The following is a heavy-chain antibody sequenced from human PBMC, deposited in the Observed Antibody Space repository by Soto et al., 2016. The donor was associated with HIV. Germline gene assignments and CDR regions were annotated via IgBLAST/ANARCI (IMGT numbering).Heavy chain of an antibody. V-gene: IGHV3-11*04. D-gene: IGHD3-3*01. CDR2: ISSGGSTI. CDR1: GFTFSDYY. Sequence: VQLVESGGGLVKPGGSLRLSCAASGFTFSDYYMTWIRQAPGKGLEWVSYISSGGSTIYYADSVKGRFTISRDNAQNSLYLQMNSLRVEDTAIYYCARANDFWTGFYEATYFYYYMDVWGKGPGHRLL. J-gene: IGHJ6*03. CDR3: ARANDFWTGFYEATYFYYYMDV.